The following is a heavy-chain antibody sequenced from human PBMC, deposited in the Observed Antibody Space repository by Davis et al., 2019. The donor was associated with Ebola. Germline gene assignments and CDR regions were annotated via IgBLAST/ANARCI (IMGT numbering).Heavy chain of an antibody. J-gene: IGHJ5*02. CDR3: ARGRPSPGDYVSWFDP. CDR1: GGSFSGYY. D-gene: IGHD4-17*01. Sequence: MPSETLSLTCAVYGGSFSGYYWSWIRQPPGKGLEWIGEINHSGSTNYNPSLKSRVTISVDTSKNQFSLKLSSVTAADTAVYYCARGRPSPGDYVSWFDPWGQGTLVTVSS. CDR2: INHSGST. V-gene: IGHV4-34*01.